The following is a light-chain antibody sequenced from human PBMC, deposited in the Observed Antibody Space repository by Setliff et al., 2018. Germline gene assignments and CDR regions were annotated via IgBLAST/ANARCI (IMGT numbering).Light chain of an antibody. J-gene: IGLJ1*01. CDR3: AAWDDSLSGLV. CDR2: RNN. V-gene: IGLV1-47*01. Sequence: QSALAQPPSASGTPGQRVTISCSGSSSNIGSNYVYWYQQLPGTAPKLLIYRNNQRPSGVPDRFSGSKSDTSASLAISGLRSEDEADYYCAAWDDSLSGLVFGTGTKVTVL. CDR1: SSNIGSNY.